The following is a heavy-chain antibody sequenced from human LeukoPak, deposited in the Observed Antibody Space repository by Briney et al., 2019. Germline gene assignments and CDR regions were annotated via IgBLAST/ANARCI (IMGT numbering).Heavy chain of an antibody. V-gene: IGHV4-59*12. J-gene: IGHJ4*02. D-gene: IGHD6-6*01. CDR3: ARDRGSIAARAFPFDY. Sequence: SETLSLTCTVSGGSISSYYWSWIRQPPGKGLEWIGYIYYSGSTNYNPSLKSRVTMSVDTSKNQFSLKLSSVTAADTAVYYCARDRGSIAARAFPFDYWGQGTLVTVSS. CDR1: GGSISSYY. CDR2: IYYSGST.